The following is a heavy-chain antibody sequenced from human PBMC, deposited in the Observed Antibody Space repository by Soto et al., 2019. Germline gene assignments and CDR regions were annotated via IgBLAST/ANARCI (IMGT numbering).Heavy chain of an antibody. Sequence: ASVKVSCKASGYSFTSLGINWVRQTTGQGLEWMGWMQPSSGRTGYAQKFQGRVTMTRDTSINTAYMELSSLTSDDTAFYYCARGVTAGVDYWGQGTLVTVSS. V-gene: IGHV1-8*01. CDR3: ARGVTAGVDY. D-gene: IGHD1-26*01. CDR2: MQPSSGRT. J-gene: IGHJ4*02. CDR1: GYSFTSLG.